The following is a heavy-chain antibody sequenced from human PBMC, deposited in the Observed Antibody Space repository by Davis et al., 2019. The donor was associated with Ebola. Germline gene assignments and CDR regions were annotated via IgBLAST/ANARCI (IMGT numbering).Heavy chain of an antibody. D-gene: IGHD3-22*01. Sequence: SETLSLTCTVSGGSISSYYWSWIRQPPGKGLEWIGYIYYSGSTNYNPSLKSPVTISVDTSKNQFPLKLSSVTAADTAVYYCARGDSYYNPTGYYAGPEAPDHWGQGTLVSVSS. CDR2: IYYSGST. V-gene: IGHV4-59*01. CDR1: GGSISSYY. CDR3: ARGDSYYNPTGYYAGPEAPDH. J-gene: IGHJ4*02.